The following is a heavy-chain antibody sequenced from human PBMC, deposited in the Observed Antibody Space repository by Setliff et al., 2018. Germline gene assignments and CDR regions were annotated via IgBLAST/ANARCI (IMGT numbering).Heavy chain of an antibody. CDR2: IFTSGST. CDR1: SGSMRNYY. V-gene: IGHV4-4*07. Sequence: SETLSLTCNVSSGSMRNYYWIWVRQPAGKGLEWIGRIFTSGSTNYNPSLKRRVTISLEMSKNQFSLSLRSVTAADTAVYYCARPHGGDYAFDIWGQGRMVTVSS. CDR3: ARPHGGDYAFDI. D-gene: IGHD3-16*01. J-gene: IGHJ3*02.